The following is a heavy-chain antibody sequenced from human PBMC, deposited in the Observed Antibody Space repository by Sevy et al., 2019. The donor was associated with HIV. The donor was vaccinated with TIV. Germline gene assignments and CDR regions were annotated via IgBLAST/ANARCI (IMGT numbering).Heavy chain of an antibody. Sequence: SETLSLTCTVSGGSISSGSYYWSWIRQPAGKGLEWIGRIYTSGSTNYNPSLKSQVTISVDTSKNQFSLQLSSVTAADTAVYYSAREGSTWAGWFDPRGQGTLVTISS. CDR3: AREGSTWAGWFDP. V-gene: IGHV4-61*02. J-gene: IGHJ5*02. D-gene: IGHD2-2*01. CDR1: GGSISSGSYY. CDR2: IYTSGST.